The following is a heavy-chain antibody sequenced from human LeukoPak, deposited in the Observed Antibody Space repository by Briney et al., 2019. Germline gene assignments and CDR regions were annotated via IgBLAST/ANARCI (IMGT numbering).Heavy chain of an antibody. Sequence: PSETLSLTCTVSGGSISSYYWSWIRQPPGKGLEWIGYIYYSGSTNYNPSLKSRVTVSVDTSKNQFSLKLSSVTAADTAVYYCARDPYSSGWNNWFDPWGQGTLVTVSS. V-gene: IGHV4-59*01. D-gene: IGHD6-19*01. CDR2: IYYSGST. CDR3: ARDPYSSGWNNWFDP. J-gene: IGHJ5*02. CDR1: GGSISSYY.